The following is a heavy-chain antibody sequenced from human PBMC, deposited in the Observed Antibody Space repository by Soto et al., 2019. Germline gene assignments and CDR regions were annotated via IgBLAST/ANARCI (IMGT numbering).Heavy chain of an antibody. D-gene: IGHD2-15*01. CDR1: GFSFSSYT. J-gene: IGHJ5*01. V-gene: IGHV3-21*06. CDR3: ARAHEVAWFDS. CDR2: ITNRGTHT. Sequence: GGSLRLSCTASGFSFSSYTMNWVRQAPGKGLQWVASITNRGTHTYSADSVKGRFTISRDNDKNSLYLQMNNLRAEDTATYYCARAHEVAWFDSWGLGALVTVSS.